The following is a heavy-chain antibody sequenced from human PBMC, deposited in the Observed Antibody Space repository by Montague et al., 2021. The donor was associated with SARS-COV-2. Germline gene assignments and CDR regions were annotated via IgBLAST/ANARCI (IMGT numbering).Heavy chain of an antibody. Sequence: SETLSLTCTVSGGSISSFYWSWIRQPPGKGLEWIGYNYYTGSTKYSPSLKSRVTMSLDRPTNRFSLRRNSVTAADTAMYYCARAQNTCFIANCVSYFDFWGLGAQVTVSS. V-gene: IGHV4-59*01. J-gene: IGHJ4*02. CDR2: NYYTGST. CDR3: ARAQNTCFIANCVSYFDF. D-gene: IGHD1-1*01. CDR1: GGSISSFY.